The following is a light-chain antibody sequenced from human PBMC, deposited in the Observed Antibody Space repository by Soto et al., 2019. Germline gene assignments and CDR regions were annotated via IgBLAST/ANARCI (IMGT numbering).Light chain of an antibody. J-gene: IGKJ4*01. Sequence: EILLTQSPATLSVSAGERATLSCRASQSVSNNLAWYQQKPGQAPRLLIQGASTRATGIPGRFAGSGSGTEFTLTISSLQSEDFAVYYCQQYIQWPLTFGGGTKVDIK. CDR3: QQYIQWPLT. V-gene: IGKV3D-15*01. CDR2: GAS. CDR1: QSVSNN.